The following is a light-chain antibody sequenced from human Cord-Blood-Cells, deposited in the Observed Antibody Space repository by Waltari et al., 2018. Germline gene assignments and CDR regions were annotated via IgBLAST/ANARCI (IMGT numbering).Light chain of an antibody. Sequence: DTQPSPPPAFSSATPGDKVHISCKASQDIYDDMNWYQQKPWEAAIFIIQEAAALVPGIAPRFSGSGYGTEFTLTINNIESEDAAYYFCLQHDNFPYTFGQGTKLEIK. CDR3: LQHDNFPYT. CDR1: QDIYDD. J-gene: IGKJ2*01. V-gene: IGKV5-2*01. CDR2: EAA.